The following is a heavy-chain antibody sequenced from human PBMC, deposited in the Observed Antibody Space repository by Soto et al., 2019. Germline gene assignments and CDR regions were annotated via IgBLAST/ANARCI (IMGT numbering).Heavy chain of an antibody. Sequence: PSETLSLTCTVSGGSISSYYWSWIRQPPGKVLEWIGYIYYSGSTNYNPSLKSRVTISVDTSKNQFSLKLSSVTAADTAVYYCARVWAGQLVPSRYYYYYMDVWGKGTTVTVSS. CDR3: ARVWAGQLVPSRYYYYYMDV. CDR1: GGSISSYY. CDR2: IYYSGST. J-gene: IGHJ6*03. D-gene: IGHD6-13*01. V-gene: IGHV4-59*01.